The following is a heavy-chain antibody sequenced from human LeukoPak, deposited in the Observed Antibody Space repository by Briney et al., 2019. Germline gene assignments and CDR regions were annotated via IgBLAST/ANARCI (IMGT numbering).Heavy chain of an antibody. D-gene: IGHD3-16*01. CDR3: ARQMGVGVWALDY. CDR2: IFHTGKT. V-gene: IGHV4-39*01. J-gene: IGHJ4*02. Sequence: PSETLSLTCDVSGGSISTGNYWWGWLRQPPGKGLEWIGIIFHTGKTHDNPSLKSRVSMSVDTSKNQFSLRLSAVTAADMAVYYCARQMGVGVWALDYWGQGALVTVSS. CDR1: GGSISTGNYW.